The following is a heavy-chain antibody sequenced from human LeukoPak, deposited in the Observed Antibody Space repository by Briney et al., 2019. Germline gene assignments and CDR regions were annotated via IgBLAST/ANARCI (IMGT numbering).Heavy chain of an antibody. V-gene: IGHV1-18*01. CDR1: GYTFTSYG. J-gene: IGHJ5*02. CDR2: ISAYNGNT. Sequence: ASVKVSCKASGYTFTSYGISWVRQAPGQGLEWMGWISAYNGNTNYAQKLQGRVTMTTDTSTSTAYMELRSLRSDDAAVYYCARDYASKWELLYNWFDPWGQGTLVTVSS. CDR3: ARDYASKWELLYNWFDP. D-gene: IGHD1-26*01.